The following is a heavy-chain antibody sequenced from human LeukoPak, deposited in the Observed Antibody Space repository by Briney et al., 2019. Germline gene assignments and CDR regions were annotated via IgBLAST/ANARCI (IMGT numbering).Heavy chain of an antibody. CDR2: ISSSGTTI. D-gene: IGHD6-13*01. J-gene: IGHJ4*02. CDR3: ARDQFSSSWYSDY. CDR1: GFTFSSYE. Sequence: GGSLRLSCAASGFTFSSYEMNWVRQAPGKGLEWVSYISSSGTTIYYADSVKGRFTISRDNAKNSLYLQMNSLRAEDTAVYYCARDQFSSSWYSDYWGQGTLVTVSS. V-gene: IGHV3-48*03.